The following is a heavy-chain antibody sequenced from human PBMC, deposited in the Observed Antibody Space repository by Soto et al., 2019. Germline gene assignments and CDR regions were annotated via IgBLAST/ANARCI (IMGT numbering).Heavy chain of an antibody. V-gene: IGHV4-34*01. CDR3: ARLNGYCVGTSCHGYYVMDV. CDR2: INHSGST. Sequence: SETLSLTCAVYGGSFSGYYWSWIRQPPGKGLEWIGEINHSGSTNYNPSLKSRVTISVDTSKNQLSLKLSSVTAADTAVYYCARLNGYCVGTSCHGYYVMDVWGQGTTVTVSS. J-gene: IGHJ6*02. CDR1: GGSFSGYY. D-gene: IGHD2-2*03.